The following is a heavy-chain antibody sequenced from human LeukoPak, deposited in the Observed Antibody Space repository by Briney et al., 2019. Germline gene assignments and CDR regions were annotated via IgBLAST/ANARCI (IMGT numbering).Heavy chain of an antibody. CDR1: GGSISSSNW. D-gene: IGHD6-19*01. J-gene: IGHJ5*02. V-gene: IGHV4-4*02. CDR3: ARSIAVAAGRINWFDP. Sequence: SETLSLTCAVSGGSISSSNWWSWVRQPPGKGLEWIGEIYHSGSTNYNPSLKSRVTISVDKSKNQFSLKLSSVTAADTAVYYCARSIAVAAGRINWFDPWGQGTLVTVSS. CDR2: IYHSGST.